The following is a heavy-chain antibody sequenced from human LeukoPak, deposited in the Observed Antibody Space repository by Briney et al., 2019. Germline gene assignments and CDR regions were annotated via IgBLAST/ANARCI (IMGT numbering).Heavy chain of an antibody. CDR1: GFTFSSYG. J-gene: IGHJ4*02. CDR3: ARGYSSSSEGDYFHY. D-gene: IGHD6-6*01. Sequence: GGSLRLSCAASGFTFSSYGMHWVRQAPGKGLEWVAFIRYDGSNKYYADSVKGRFTISRDNSKNTLYLQMNSLRAEDTAVYYCARGYSSSSEGDYFHYWGQGTLVTVSS. CDR2: IRYDGSNK. V-gene: IGHV3-30*02.